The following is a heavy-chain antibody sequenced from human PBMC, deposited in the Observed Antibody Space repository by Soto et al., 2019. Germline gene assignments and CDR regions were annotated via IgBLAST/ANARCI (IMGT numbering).Heavy chain of an antibody. J-gene: IGHJ6*02. CDR2: ISYDGSNK. CDR3: ARPMVMFDYYYYYGMDV. CDR1: GFTFISYA. Sequence: GGSLRLSCAASGFTFISYAMHWVRQAPGKGLEWVAVISYDGSNKYYADSVKGRFTISRDNSKNTLYLQMNSLRAEDTAVYYCARPMVMFDYYYYYGMDVWGQGTTVTV. D-gene: IGHD5-18*01. V-gene: IGHV3-30-3*01.